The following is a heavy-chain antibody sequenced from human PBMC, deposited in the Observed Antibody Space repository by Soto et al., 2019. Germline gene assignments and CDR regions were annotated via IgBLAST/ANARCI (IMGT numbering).Heavy chain of an antibody. V-gene: IGHV4-30-4*01. CDR2: IYFSEST. Sequence: SETLSLTCNVSGGSISSGDYYWSWIRQPPGKGLEWIGYIYFSESTSYNPSLKSRVTISGDKSKNQFSLRLTSVTAADTAVYYCGFLDIITFGGVIGPNDAFDSWGQGKMVTVSS. CDR3: GFLDIITFGGVIGPNDAFDS. D-gene: IGHD3-16*02. J-gene: IGHJ3*02. CDR1: GGSISSGDYY.